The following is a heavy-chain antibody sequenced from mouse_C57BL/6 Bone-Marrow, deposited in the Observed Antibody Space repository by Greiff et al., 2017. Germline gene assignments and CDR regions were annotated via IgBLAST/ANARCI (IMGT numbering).Heavy chain of an antibody. CDR2: IDPENGDT. J-gene: IGHJ4*01. CDR3: TTYYGSSYWYYYGMDY. V-gene: IGHV14-4*01. D-gene: IGHD1-1*01. Sequence: EVQLQQSGAELVRPGASVKLSCTASGFNIKDYYMHWVKQRPEQGLEWIGWIDPENGDTEYASKFQGKATITADTSSNTAYLQLSSLTSADTAVYYCTTYYGSSYWYYYGMDYWGQGTSVTVSA. CDR1: GFNIKDYY.